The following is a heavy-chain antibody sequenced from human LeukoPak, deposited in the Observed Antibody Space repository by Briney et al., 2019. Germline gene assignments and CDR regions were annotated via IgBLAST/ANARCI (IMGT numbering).Heavy chain of an antibody. CDR3: ARETTFDWFDP. D-gene: IGHD2/OR15-2a*01. V-gene: IGHV3-20*04. J-gene: IGHJ5*02. CDR2: INWNGGST. CDR1: RFTFDDYG. Sequence: GGSLRLSCAASRFTFDDYGMSWVRLAPGKGLEWVSGINWNGGSTRYADSVKGRFTISRDNAKNSLYLQMNSLRAEDTAVYYCARETTFDWFDPWGQGTLVTVSS.